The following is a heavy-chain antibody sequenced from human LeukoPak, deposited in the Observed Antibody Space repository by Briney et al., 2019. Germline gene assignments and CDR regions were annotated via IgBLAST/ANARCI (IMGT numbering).Heavy chain of an antibody. CDR2: IYPGDSDT. CDR1: GYRFTSYW. V-gene: IGHV5-51*01. Sequence: GESLTISCKGSGYRFTSYWIGWVRQMPGKGLEWMGIIYPGDSDTRYSPSFQGQVTISADKSISTAYLQWSSLKASDTAMYYCARTVDTAKYDPWGQGTLVTVSS. J-gene: IGHJ5*02. D-gene: IGHD5-18*01. CDR3: ARTVDTAKYDP.